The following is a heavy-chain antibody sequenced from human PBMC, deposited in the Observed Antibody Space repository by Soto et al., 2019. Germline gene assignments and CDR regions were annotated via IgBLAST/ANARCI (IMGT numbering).Heavy chain of an antibody. CDR3: ARDRRLLWFGELLWGYYYYYYGMDV. CDR1: GYTFTSYG. J-gene: IGHJ6*02. CDR2: ISAYNGNT. V-gene: IGHV1-18*04. D-gene: IGHD3-10*01. Sequence: ASVKVSCKASGYTFTSYGISWVRQAPGQGLERMGWISAYNGNTNYAQKLQGRVTMTTDTSTSTAYMELRSLRSDDTAVYYCARDRRLLWFGELLWGYYYYYYGMDVWGQGTTVTVSS.